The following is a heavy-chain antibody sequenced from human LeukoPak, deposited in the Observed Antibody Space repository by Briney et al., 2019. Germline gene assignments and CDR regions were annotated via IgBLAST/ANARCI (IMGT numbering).Heavy chain of an antibody. CDR3: AELRAPARSGYYFDY. D-gene: IGHD1-26*01. V-gene: IGHV3-23*01. Sequence: PGGSLRLSCAASGFTFSSYAMSWVRQAPGKGLEWVSAISGSGGSTYYADSVKGRFTISRDNSKNTLYLQMNSLRAEDTAVYYCAELRAPARSGYYFDYWGQGTLVTVSS. CDR2: ISGSGGST. J-gene: IGHJ4*02. CDR1: GFTFSSYA.